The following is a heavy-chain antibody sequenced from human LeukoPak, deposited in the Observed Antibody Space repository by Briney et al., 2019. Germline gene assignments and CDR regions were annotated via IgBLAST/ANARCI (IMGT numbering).Heavy chain of an antibody. CDR2: IYPGDSDT. D-gene: IGHD6-13*01. J-gene: IGHJ4*02. V-gene: IGHV5-51*01. CDR3: ARRSGGSSSNFDY. CDR1: GYTFNSYW. Sequence: GESLKISCKGSGYTFNSYWIAWARQMPGKGLEWMGIIYPGDSDTRYSPSFQGQVTISADKSISTAYLQWSTLKASDTAMYYCARRSGGSSSNFDYWGQGTLVTVSS.